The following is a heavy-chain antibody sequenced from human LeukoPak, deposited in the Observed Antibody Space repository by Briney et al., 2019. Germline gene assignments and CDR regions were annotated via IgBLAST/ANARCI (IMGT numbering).Heavy chain of an antibody. D-gene: IGHD3-3*01. CDR1: GYTFTGYY. CDR3: ASLWRSPGWFDP. CDR2: INPNGGGT. V-gene: IGHV1-2*02. J-gene: IGHJ5*02. Sequence: ASVKVSCKASGYTFTGYYMHWVRQAPGQGLEWMGWINPNGGGTNYAQKFQGRVTMTRDTSISTAYMELSRLRSDDTAVYYCASLWRSPGWFDPWGQGTLVTVSS.